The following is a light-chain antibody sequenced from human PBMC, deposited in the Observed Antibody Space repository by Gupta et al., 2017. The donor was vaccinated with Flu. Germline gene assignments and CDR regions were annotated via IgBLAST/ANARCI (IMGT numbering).Light chain of an antibody. CDR1: QGIGND. Sequence: DIQMTQSPSSLSASVGDRVTITCRASQGIGNDLGWYQQKPGKAPKRLIFAAPNLQSGVPSRFSGSGSGTEFTLTITSLQPEDFAIYYCLQHHGFQRTFGQGTRVEIK. CDR3: LQHHGFQRT. J-gene: IGKJ1*01. V-gene: IGKV1-17*01. CDR2: AAP.